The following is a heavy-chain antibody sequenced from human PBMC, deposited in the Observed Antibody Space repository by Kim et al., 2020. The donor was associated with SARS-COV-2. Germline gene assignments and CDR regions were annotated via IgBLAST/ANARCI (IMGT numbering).Heavy chain of an antibody. J-gene: IGHJ4*02. Sequence: GGSLRPSCAASGFTFSSYWMSWVRQAPGKGLEWVASIKKDGSLKDYVDSVKGRFTISRDNAKNSLSLLMNSLRPEDTAVYFCARGWMPDYWGQGTLVTVS. CDR3: ARGWMPDY. CDR1: GFTFSSYW. D-gene: IGHD5-12*01. V-gene: IGHV3-7*04. CDR2: IKKDGSLK.